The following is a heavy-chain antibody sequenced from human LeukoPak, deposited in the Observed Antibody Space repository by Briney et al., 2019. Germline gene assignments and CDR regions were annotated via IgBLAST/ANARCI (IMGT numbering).Heavy chain of an antibody. V-gene: IGHV3-30-3*01. CDR2: ISYDGSNK. Sequence: GSLRLSCAASGFTFSSYAMHWVRQAPGKGLEWVAVISYDGSNKYYADSVKGRFTISKDNSKNTLYLQMDSLRAEDTAVYYCARMTGRSADYWGQGTLVTVSS. CDR3: ARMTGRSADY. CDR1: GFTFSSYA. J-gene: IGHJ4*02. D-gene: IGHD3-9*01.